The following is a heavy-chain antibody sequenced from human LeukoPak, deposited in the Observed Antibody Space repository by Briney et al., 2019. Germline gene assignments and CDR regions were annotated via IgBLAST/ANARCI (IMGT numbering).Heavy chain of an antibody. CDR3: AKDLCSSTSCYLDI. CDR2: IRYDGSKK. V-gene: IGHV3-30*02. D-gene: IGHD2-2*01. J-gene: IGHJ3*02. Sequence: HPGGSLRLSCVASGFTFNNYGMHWVRQAPGRGLEWVAFIRYDGSKKYYADSVRGRFTISRDNSKNTLYLQVNSLRVEDTAVYYCAKDLCSSTSCYLDIWGQGAMVTVSS. CDR1: GFTFNNYG.